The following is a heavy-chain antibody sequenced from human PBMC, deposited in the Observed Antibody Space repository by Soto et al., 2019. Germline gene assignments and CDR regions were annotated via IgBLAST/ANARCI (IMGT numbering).Heavy chain of an antibody. D-gene: IGHD2-15*01. CDR1: GGSISSSNW. V-gene: IGHV4-4*02. J-gene: IGHJ4*02. Sequence: QVQLQESGPGLVKPSGTLSLTCAVSGGSISSSNWWSWVRQPPGKGLEWIGEIYHSGSTNYNPSLKSRVTISVDKSKNQFSLKLSSVTAADTAVYYCAGEGAYCSGGSCYFHRFNYWGQGTLVTVSS. CDR2: IYHSGST. CDR3: AGEGAYCSGGSCYFHRFNY.